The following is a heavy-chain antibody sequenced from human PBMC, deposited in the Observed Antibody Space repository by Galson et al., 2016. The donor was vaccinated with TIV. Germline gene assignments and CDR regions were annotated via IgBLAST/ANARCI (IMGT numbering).Heavy chain of an antibody. D-gene: IGHD5-18*01. CDR3: AKDRNTPVDTYYYYYGMDV. Sequence: SVKVSCKVSGDSLSSFVINWVRQAPGRGLEWMGGIIPLFGTTNYAQKFQGRVTITADESTSTAYLELSSVRSDDTAVYFCAKDRNTPVDTYYYYYGMDVWGQGTTVTVSS. CDR2: IIPLFGTT. J-gene: IGHJ6*02. CDR1: GDSLSSFV. V-gene: IGHV1-69*13.